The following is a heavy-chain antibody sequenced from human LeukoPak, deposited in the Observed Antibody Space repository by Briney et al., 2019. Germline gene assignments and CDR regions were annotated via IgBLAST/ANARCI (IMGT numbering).Heavy chain of an antibody. J-gene: IGHJ4*02. CDR2: ISGSGGGT. CDR1: GFTFSSYD. CDR3: AKVLYQEDY. D-gene: IGHD2-2*02. V-gene: IGHV3-23*01. Sequence: PGGTLRLSCAASGFTFSSYDMSWVRQAPGKGLEWVSDISGSGGGTYNADPVNDPFTLSRDNSTNTLYLQMHSPRPEDTAVYFCAKVLYQEDYWGQGTLVTVSS.